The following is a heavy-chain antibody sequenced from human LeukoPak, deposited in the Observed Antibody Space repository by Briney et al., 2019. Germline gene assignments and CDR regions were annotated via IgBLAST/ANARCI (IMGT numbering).Heavy chain of an antibody. J-gene: IGHJ6*02. D-gene: IGHD3-10*01. V-gene: IGHV3-7*01. CDR2: IKQDGSEK. CDR3: ARDHYYGSGSYYYREYYYYGMDV. Sequence: PGGSLRLSCAASGFTFSSYWMSWVRQAPGKGLEWVANIKQDGSEKYHVDSVRGRFTISRDNAKNSLYLQMNSLRAEDTAVYYCARDHYYGSGSYYYREYYYYGMDVWGQGTTVTVSS. CDR1: GFTFSSYW.